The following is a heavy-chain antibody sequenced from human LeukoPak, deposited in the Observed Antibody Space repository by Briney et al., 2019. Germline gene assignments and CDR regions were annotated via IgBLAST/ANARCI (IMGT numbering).Heavy chain of an antibody. V-gene: IGHV4-31*03. J-gene: IGHJ4*02. CDR3: ASQPDYYGPFDY. CDR1: GGSISSGGYY. CDR2: IYYSGST. Sequence: SETLSLTCTVSGGSISSGGYYWSWIRQHPGKGLEWIGYIYYSGSTYYNPSLKSRVTISVDTSKNQFSLKLSSVTAADTAVYYCASQPDYYGPFDYWGQGTLVTVSS. D-gene: IGHD3-10*01.